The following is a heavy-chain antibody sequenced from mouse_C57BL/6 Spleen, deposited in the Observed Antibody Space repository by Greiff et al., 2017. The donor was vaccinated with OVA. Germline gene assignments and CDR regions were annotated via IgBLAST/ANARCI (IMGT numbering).Heavy chain of an antibody. D-gene: IGHD1-1*01. V-gene: IGHV5-4*01. J-gene: IGHJ2*01. CDR1: GFTISSDA. CDR3: AREGAYYAFDY. CDR2: ISDGGSYT. Sequence: EVKLLESGGGLVKPGGSLKLSCAASGFTISSDAMSWVRQTPEKRLEWVATISDGGSYTYYPANVKGRFTISRDNAKNNLYLQMSHLKSEDTAMYSCAREGAYYAFDYWGQGTTLTVSS.